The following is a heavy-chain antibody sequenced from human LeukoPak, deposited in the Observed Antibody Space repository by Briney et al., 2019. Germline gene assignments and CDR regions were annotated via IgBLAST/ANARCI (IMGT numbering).Heavy chain of an antibody. CDR1: GFTFSSYG. CDR2: IWYDGSNK. D-gene: IGHD5-18*01. V-gene: IGHV3-33*01. Sequence: PGGSLRLSCAASGFTFSSYGMHWVRQAPGKGLEWVAVIWYDGSNKYYADSVKGRFTISRDNSKNSLYLQMNSLRAEDTAVYYCARDVLDTAMADYWGQGTLVTVSS. J-gene: IGHJ4*02. CDR3: ARDVLDTAMADY.